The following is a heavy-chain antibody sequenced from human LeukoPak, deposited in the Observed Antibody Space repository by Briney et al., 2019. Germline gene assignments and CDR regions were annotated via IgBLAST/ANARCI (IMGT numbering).Heavy chain of an antibody. CDR2: IIPIFGTA. V-gene: IGHV1-69*13. Sequence: ASVKVSCKASGGTFSSYAISWVRQAPGQGPEWMGGIIPIFGTANYAQKFQGRVTITADESTSTAYMELSSLRSEDTAVYYCALVYGSGSYYNTQTLDVWGKGTTVTISS. D-gene: IGHD3-10*01. CDR3: ALVYGSGSYYNTQTLDV. CDR1: GGTFSSYA. J-gene: IGHJ6*04.